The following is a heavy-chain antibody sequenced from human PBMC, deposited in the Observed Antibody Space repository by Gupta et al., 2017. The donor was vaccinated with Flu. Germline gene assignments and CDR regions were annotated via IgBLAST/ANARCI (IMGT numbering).Heavy chain of an antibody. CDR1: GYKFIQYG. J-gene: IGHJ3*01. CDR3: ARKSDGFDL. V-gene: IGHV1-18*01. Sequence: SGYKFIQYGVTWVRQAPGQGLECMGWNTAYNGETHYPQRFQGRITMTTDTSTSTAYLEVTSLTSEDTAVYYCARKSDGFDLWGQGTVVTVSS. CDR2: NTAYNGET.